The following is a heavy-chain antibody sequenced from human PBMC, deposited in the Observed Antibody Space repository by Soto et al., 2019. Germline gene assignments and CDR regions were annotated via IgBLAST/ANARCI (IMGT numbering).Heavy chain of an antibody. Sequence: PGGSLRLSCAASGFTFNRFAMSWVRQAPGKGLEWVSTISDRGGVTYDADSVKARFTISRDNSKNTLYLQMNSLRAEDTAVYYCAKQPADYVFDYWGQGTLVTVSS. J-gene: IGHJ4*02. CDR3: AKQPADYVFDY. CDR2: ISDRGGVT. V-gene: IGHV3-23*01. CDR1: GFTFNRFA. D-gene: IGHD4-17*01.